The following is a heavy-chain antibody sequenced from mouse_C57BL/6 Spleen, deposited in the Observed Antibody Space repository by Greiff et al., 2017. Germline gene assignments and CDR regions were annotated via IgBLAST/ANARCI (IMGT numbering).Heavy chain of an antibody. Sequence: EVNVVESGGGLVKPGGSLKLSCAASGFTFSSYAMSWVRQTPEKRLEWVATISDGGSYTYYPDNVKGRFTISRDNAKNNLYLQMSHLKSEDTAMYYCARDRRDYDYDGYFDVWGTGTTVTVSS. D-gene: IGHD2-4*01. CDR2: ISDGGSYT. V-gene: IGHV5-4*01. J-gene: IGHJ1*03. CDR3: ARDRRDYDYDGYFDV. CDR1: GFTFSSYA.